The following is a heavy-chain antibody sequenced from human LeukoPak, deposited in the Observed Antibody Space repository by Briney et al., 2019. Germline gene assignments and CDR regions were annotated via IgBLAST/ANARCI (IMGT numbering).Heavy chain of an antibody. J-gene: IGHJ4*02. CDR2: IKNDEI. CDR1: GFTFSNYW. D-gene: IGHD3-3*01. Sequence: PGGSLRLSCAASGFTFSNYWMHWVRQAPGKGLVWVSRIKNDEINYADSVKGRFTISRDDAKNTLYQQMNSLRDDDTAVYYCASFSLEWFTFDYWGQGTLVTVSS. V-gene: IGHV3-74*01. CDR3: ASFSLEWFTFDY.